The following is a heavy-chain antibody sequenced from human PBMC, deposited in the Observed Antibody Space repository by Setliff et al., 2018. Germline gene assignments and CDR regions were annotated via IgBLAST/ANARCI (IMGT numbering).Heavy chain of an antibody. D-gene: IGHD2-2*03. V-gene: IGHV4-4*08. Sequence: SETLSLTCSVSGGSISSNYWSWVRQPPGKGLEWIGYIYTSGSTNYNPSLKSRGTISVDTSRNQFSLKLSSVTATDTAVYYCVRVEAGYCSSTSCYVVGAFDIWGQGTMVTVSS. CDR2: IYTSGST. CDR1: GGSISSNY. J-gene: IGHJ3*02. CDR3: VRVEAGYCSSTSCYVVGAFDI.